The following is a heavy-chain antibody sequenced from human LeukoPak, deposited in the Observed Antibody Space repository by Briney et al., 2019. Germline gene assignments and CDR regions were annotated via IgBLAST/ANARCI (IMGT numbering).Heavy chain of an antibody. CDR2: VSGSGGST. V-gene: IGHV3-23*01. CDR3: AKAERDFWSGYYFDY. J-gene: IGHJ4*02. D-gene: IGHD3-3*01. CDR1: GFTFSSYA. Sequence: GGSLRLSCAASGFTFSSYALSWVRQAPGKGLEWVSAVSGSGGSTYYADSVKGRFTISRDSSKNTLYLQMNSLRAEDTALYYCAKAERDFWSGYYFDYWGQGNLVTVSS.